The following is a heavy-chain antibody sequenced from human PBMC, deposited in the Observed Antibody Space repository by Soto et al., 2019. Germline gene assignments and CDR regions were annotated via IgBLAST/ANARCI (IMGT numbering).Heavy chain of an antibody. J-gene: IGHJ2*01. CDR1: GGTFSSYG. CDR3: ARVAGDGYTSSPVNWYFDL. V-gene: IGHV1-69*13. D-gene: IGHD5-12*01. CDR2: IISIFDTA. Sequence: RASVKVSCKASGGTFSSYGISWVRQAPGQGLEWMGRIISIFDTANYALKFQGRVTITANESTSTAYMELSSLRSEDTAVYYCARVAGDGYTSSPVNWYFDLWGRGTLVTVSS.